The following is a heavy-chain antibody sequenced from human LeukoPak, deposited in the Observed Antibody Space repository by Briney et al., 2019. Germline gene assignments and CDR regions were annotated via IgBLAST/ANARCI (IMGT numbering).Heavy chain of an antibody. CDR2: INPNSGGT. V-gene: IGHV1-2*04. D-gene: IGHD4-17*01. CDR1: GYTFTCYY. J-gene: IGHJ4*02. Sequence: GASVKVSCKASGYTFTCYYMHWVRQAPGQGLEWMGWINPNSGGTNYAQKFQGWVTMTRDTSISTAYMELSRLRSDDTAVYYCARDSGDYYFDYWGQGTLVTVSS. CDR3: ARDSGDYYFDY.